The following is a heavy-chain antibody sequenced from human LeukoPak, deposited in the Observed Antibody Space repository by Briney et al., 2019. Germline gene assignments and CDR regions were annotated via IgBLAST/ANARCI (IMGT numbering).Heavy chain of an antibody. J-gene: IGHJ3*02. CDR1: GVSISSYY. V-gene: IGHV4-59*08. CDR2: IYYSGST. Sequence: PSETLSLTCTVSGVSISSYYWSWIRQSPGKGLEWIAYIYYSGSTDYNPSLKSRVTISLDTSKNQFSLKLSSVTAADTAVYYCARHDPIVGTPDAFDIWGQGTMVTVSS. D-gene: IGHD1-26*01. CDR3: ARHDPIVGTPDAFDI.